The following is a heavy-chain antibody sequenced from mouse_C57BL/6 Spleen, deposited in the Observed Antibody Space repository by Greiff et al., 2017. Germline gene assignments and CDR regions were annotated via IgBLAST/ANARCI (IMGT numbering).Heavy chain of an antibody. V-gene: IGHV1-52*01. CDR3: ARYYGNSYWYFDV. CDR2: IDPSDSET. D-gene: IGHD2-1*01. CDR1: GYTFTSYW. Sequence: VQLQQSGAELVRPGSSVKLSCKASGYTFTSYWMHWVKQRPIQGLEWIGNIDPSDSETHYNQKFKDKATLTVDKSSSTAYMQLSSLTSEDSAVYYCARYYGNSYWYFDVWGTGTTVTVSS. J-gene: IGHJ1*03.